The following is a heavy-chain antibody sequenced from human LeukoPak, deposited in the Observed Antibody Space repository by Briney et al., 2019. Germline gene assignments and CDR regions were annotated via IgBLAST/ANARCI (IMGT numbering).Heavy chain of an antibody. CDR3: ARDPPRRGAGTFTLHNDY. D-gene: IGHD6-19*01. CDR2: ISAYNGNT. J-gene: IGHJ4*02. V-gene: IGHV1-18*01. Sequence: ASVKVSCKASGYTFTSYGISWVRQAPGQGLEWMGWISAYNGNTNYAQKLQGRVTMTTDTSTSTAYMELRSLRSDDTAVYYCARDPPRRGAGTFTLHNDYWGQGTLVTVSS. CDR1: GYTFTSYG.